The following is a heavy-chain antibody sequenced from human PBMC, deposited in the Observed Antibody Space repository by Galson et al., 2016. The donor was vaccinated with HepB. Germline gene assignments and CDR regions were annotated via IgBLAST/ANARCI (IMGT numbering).Heavy chain of an antibody. CDR3: VRDCWSGADSDRGY. Sequence: SLRLSCAASGFTFSNYWIYWVRQVPGKGLIWISRINTDGTASDYADSVRGRFTISRDNAKHTVYLQMNSLRAEDTEVYYCVRDCWSGADSDRGYWGQGTLVPVSS. D-gene: IGHD3-3*01. V-gene: IGHV3-74*01. J-gene: IGHJ4*02. CDR1: GFTFSNYW. CDR2: INTDGTAS.